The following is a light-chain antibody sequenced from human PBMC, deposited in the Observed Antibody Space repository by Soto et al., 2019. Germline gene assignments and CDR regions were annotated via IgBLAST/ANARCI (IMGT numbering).Light chain of an antibody. J-gene: IGKJ1*01. Sequence: EIVLTQSPGTLSLSPGERATLSCRASQSLTNDLAWYQQKPVQAPWLLIDGASTRATGVPARFSGSGSGTAFTLTISSLQSEDFAVYYCQQYNNGPWTFGLGTKVDNK. CDR3: QQYNNGPWT. CDR1: QSLTND. V-gene: IGKV3-15*01. CDR2: GAS.